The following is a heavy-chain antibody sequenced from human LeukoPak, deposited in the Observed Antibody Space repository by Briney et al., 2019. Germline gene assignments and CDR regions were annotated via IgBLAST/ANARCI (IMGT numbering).Heavy chain of an antibody. V-gene: IGHV3-30-3*01. Sequence: GRSLRLSCAASGFTFSSYAMHWVRQAPGKGLEWVAVISYDGSNKYYADSVKGRFTISRDNSKNTLYLQMNSLRAEDTAAYYCARDGPGGQWLVYYYYGMDVWGQGTTVTVSS. CDR3: ARDGPGGQWLVYYYYGMDV. CDR2: ISYDGSNK. CDR1: GFTFSSYA. J-gene: IGHJ6*02. D-gene: IGHD6-19*01.